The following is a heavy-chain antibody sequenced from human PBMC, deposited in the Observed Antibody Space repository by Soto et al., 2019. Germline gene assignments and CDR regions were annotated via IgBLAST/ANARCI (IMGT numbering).Heavy chain of an antibody. CDR3: ARSFSAYDSSGYLDY. CDR2: IIPIFGTA. J-gene: IGHJ4*02. V-gene: IGHV1-69*01. Sequence: SVKVSCKASGCTFSSYAISWVRQAPVQGLEWMGGIIPIFGTANYAQKFQGRVTITADESTSTAYMELSSLRSEDTAAYYCARSFSAYDSSGYLDYWGQGTLVTVSS. D-gene: IGHD3-22*01. CDR1: GCTFSSYA.